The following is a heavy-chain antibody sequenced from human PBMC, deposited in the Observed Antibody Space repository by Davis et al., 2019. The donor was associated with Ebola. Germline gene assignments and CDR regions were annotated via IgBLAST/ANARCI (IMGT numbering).Heavy chain of an antibody. Sequence: GESLKISCAASGFTFSSYWMSWVRQAPGKGLEWVANIKQDGSEKYYVDSVKGRFTISRDNAKNSLYLQMNSLRAEDTAVYYCVKERGWLPHYWGQGTLVTVSS. CDR1: GFTFSSYW. CDR3: VKERGWLPHY. J-gene: IGHJ4*02. CDR2: IKQDGSEK. D-gene: IGHD3-22*01. V-gene: IGHV3-7*03.